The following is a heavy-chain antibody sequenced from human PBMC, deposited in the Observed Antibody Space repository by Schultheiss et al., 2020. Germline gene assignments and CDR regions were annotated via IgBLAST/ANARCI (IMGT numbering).Heavy chain of an antibody. Sequence: SETLSLTCTVSGGSISSYYWSWIRQPPGKGLEWIGYIYYSGSTNYNPSLKSRVTISVDTSKNQFSLKLSSVTAADTAVYYCAGSIAAAGARLDYWGRGTLVTGSS. CDR2: IYYSGST. V-gene: IGHV4-59*01. D-gene: IGHD6-13*01. J-gene: IGHJ4*02. CDR3: AGSIAAAGARLDY. CDR1: GGSISSYY.